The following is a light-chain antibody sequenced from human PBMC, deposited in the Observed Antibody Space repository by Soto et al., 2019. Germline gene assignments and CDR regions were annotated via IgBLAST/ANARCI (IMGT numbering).Light chain of an antibody. CDR2: EXX. Sequence: QSLLTQPASCSWSPGQSITISCTGTSSDFGDYDYVSWYLQHPVKVPKLMIYEXXNRPSGVSNRFSGSKSGTSASLAIAGLQAEDEGDYYCQSYDSSLSGYVFGTGTKVTVL. V-gene: IGLV2-14*01. CDR3: QSYDSSLSGYV. CDR1: SSDFGDYDY. J-gene: IGLJ1*01.